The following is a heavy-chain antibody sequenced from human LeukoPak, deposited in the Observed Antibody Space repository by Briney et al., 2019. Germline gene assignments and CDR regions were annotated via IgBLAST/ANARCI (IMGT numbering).Heavy chain of an antibody. CDR3: ARDSAYFDY. J-gene: IGHJ4*02. Sequence: GGSLRLFCAASRFTLSNYAIHWVRQAPGKGLEWVSSISSSSSYIYYADSVKGRFTISRDNAKNSLYLQMNSLRAEDTAVYYCARDSAYFDYWGQGTLVTVSS. V-gene: IGHV3-21*01. CDR2: ISSSSSYI. CDR1: RFTLSNYA. D-gene: IGHD6-25*01.